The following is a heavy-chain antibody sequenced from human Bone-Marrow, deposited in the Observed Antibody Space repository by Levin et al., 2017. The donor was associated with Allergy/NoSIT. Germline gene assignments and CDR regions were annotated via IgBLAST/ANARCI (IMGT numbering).Heavy chain of an antibody. CDR3: VAATPEIDY. D-gene: IGHD1-26*01. CDR1: GLTFSNYW. V-gene: IGHV3-74*01. Sequence: SSETLSLTCAASGLTFSNYWMHWVRQVPGKGPVWVSRINNDASGTAYADSVQGRFTISRDNAKNTLYLQMNSLTAGDTAVYFCVAATPEIDYWGQGTLVTVSS. J-gene: IGHJ4*02. CDR2: INNDASGT.